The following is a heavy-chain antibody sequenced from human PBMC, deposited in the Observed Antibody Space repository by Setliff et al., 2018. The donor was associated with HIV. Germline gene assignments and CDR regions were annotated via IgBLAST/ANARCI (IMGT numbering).Heavy chain of an antibody. CDR2: IYSGGST. D-gene: IGHD3-22*01. CDR1: GFTVSTYY. V-gene: IGHV3-66*02. Sequence: GGSLRLSCAASGFTVSTYYMSWVRQAPGKGLEWVSTIYSGGSTYHADSVKGRFTLSRDTSKNTLFLQMNSRRPEDAAVYYCARLRLHSSALDYWGQGTLVTVSS. CDR3: ARLRLHSSALDY. J-gene: IGHJ4*02.